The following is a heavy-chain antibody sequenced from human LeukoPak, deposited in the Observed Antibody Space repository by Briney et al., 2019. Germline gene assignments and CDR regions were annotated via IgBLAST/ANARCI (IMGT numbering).Heavy chain of an antibody. D-gene: IGHD4-23*01. J-gene: IGHJ4*02. Sequence: PGESLMISGMCSGYICTTYWIGWVRQMPGEGVEGMEIIYPSDSDIKYGPSCQVQLTIAADKSISTAYLQWTSLKASDTAIYYCAKLRWTKGDRSSFDFWGQGTLVTVSS. CDR3: AKLRWTKGDRSSFDF. V-gene: IGHV5-51*01. CDR2: IYPSDSDI. CDR1: GYICTTYW.